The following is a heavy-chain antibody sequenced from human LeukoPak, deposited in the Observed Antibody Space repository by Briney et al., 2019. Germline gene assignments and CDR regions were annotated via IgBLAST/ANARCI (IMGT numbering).Heavy chain of an antibody. D-gene: IGHD5-18*01. CDR2: IIPILGIA. CDR3: ARPGTARAPPFAY. CDR1: GGTFSSYT. Sequence: SVKVSCKASGGTFSSYTISWVRQAPGQGLEWMGRIIPILGIANYAQKFQGRVTITADKSTSTAYMELSSLRSEDTAVYYCARPGTARAPPFAYGGRGTWVTVPS. V-gene: IGHV1-69*02. J-gene: IGHJ4*02.